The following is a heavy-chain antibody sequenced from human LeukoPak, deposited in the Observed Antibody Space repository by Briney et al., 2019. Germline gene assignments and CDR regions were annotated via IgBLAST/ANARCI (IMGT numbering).Heavy chain of an antibody. CDR1: GFTFSSYA. D-gene: IGHD3-3*01. CDR3: AKVLLDFWSGPFDY. Sequence: PGGSLRLSCAASGFTFSSYAMSWVRQAPGKGLEWVSAISGSGGSTYYADSVKGRFTISRDNSKSTLYLQMNSLRAEDTAVYYCAKVLLDFWSGPFDYWGQGTLVTVSS. V-gene: IGHV3-23*01. CDR2: ISGSGGST. J-gene: IGHJ4*02.